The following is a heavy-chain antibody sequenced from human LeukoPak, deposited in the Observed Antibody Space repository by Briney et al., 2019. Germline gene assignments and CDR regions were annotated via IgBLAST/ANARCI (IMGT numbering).Heavy chain of an antibody. CDR3: STGSGHAFDI. CDR2: INSDGSST. V-gene: IGHV3-74*01. Sequence: GSLRLSCAASGFTFSSYWMHWVRQVPGKGLVWVSRINSDGSSTSYADSVKGRFTISRDSAKNTLYVQMNSLRAEDTAVYYCSTGSGHAFDIWGRGTMVTVSS. D-gene: IGHD3-10*01. J-gene: IGHJ3*02. CDR1: GFTFSSYW.